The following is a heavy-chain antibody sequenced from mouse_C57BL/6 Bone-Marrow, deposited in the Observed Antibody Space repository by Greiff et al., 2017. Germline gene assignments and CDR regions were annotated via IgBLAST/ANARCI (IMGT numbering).Heavy chain of an antibody. J-gene: IGHJ3*01. Sequence: EVKLMESGPGLVKPSQSLSLTCSVTGYSITSGYYWNWIRQFPGNKLEWMGYISYDGSNNYNPSLQNRISITRDTSKNQFFLKLNSVTTEDTATYYCARDMGYGSSYGFAYWGQGTLVTVSA. D-gene: IGHD1-1*01. V-gene: IGHV3-6*01. CDR2: ISYDGSN. CDR1: GYSITSGYY. CDR3: ARDMGYGSSYGFAY.